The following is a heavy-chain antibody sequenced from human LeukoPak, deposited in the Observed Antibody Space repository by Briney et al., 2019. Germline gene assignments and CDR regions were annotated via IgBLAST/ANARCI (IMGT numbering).Heavy chain of an antibody. CDR3: ARRRYSSSARTVYYYYYMDV. J-gene: IGHJ6*03. CDR1: GGSFSGYY. CDR2: INHSGST. D-gene: IGHD6-13*01. Sequence: PSETLSLTCAVYGGSFSGYYWSWIRQPPGKGLEWIGEINHSGSTNYNPSLKSRVTISVDTSKNQFSLKLSSVTAADTAVYYCARRRYSSSARTVYYYYYMDVWGKGTTVTVSS. V-gene: IGHV4-34*01.